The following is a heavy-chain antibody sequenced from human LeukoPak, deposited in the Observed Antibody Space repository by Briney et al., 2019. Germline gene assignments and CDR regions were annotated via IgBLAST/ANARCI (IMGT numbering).Heavy chain of an antibody. CDR2: INHSGST. V-gene: IGHV4-34*01. J-gene: IGHJ4*02. CDR3: ARHNYAAAAKD. CDR1: GGSFSGYY. Sequence: SETLSLTCAVYGGSFSGYYWSWIRQPPGKGLEWIGEINHSGSTNYNPSLKSRVTISVGTSKNQFSLKLSSVTAADTAVYYCARHNYAAAAKDWGQGTLVTVSS. D-gene: IGHD6-13*01.